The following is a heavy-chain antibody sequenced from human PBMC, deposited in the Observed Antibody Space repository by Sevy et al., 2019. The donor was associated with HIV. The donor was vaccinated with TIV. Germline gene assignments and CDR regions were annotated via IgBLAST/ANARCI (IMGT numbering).Heavy chain of an antibody. CDR1: GGSITSSSYY. CDR3: ARPSSLYYYYAMDV. V-gene: IGHV4-39*02. Sequence: SETLSLTCTVSGGSITSSSYYWAWLRQPPGKGLEWIGSIYYTGSTYYKPSLMSRITISADRSKYHFSLKLTSVTAADTAVYYCARPSSLYYYYAMDVWGHGTAVTVSS. J-gene: IGHJ6*02. CDR2: IYYTGST.